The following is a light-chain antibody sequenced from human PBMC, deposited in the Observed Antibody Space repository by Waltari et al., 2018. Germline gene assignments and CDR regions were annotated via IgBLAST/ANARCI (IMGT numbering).Light chain of an antibody. CDR1: ESVGIS. V-gene: IGKV6D-21*02. CDR2: YVS. CDR3: HQSNTRPYT. J-gene: IGKJ2*01. Sequence: EVVLTQSPDFQSVTPKEKVTITYRATESVGISLHWFQQKPDQSPNLRITYVSQASSGVPSRFSGGGSGTDFTLTINSLEPEDAAAYYCHQSNTRPYTFGQGTRLEI.